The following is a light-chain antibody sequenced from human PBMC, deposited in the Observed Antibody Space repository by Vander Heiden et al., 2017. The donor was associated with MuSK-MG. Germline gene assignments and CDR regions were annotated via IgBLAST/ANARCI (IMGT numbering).Light chain of an antibody. CDR3: QQLNSYLGFT. Sequence: IQLTESPSFLSTSVGDRVTITCRVSQGISSYLAWYQQKPGKAPKLLIYAASTLQSGVPSRFSGSGSGTEFTLTISSLQPEDFATYYCQQLNSYLGFTFGPGTKVDIK. CDR1: QGISSY. CDR2: AAS. V-gene: IGKV1-9*01. J-gene: IGKJ3*01.